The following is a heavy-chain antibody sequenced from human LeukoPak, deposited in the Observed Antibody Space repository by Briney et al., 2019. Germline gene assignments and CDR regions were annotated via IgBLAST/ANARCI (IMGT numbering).Heavy chain of an antibody. CDR3: ARDRSGYVSDY. CDR1: GFTFSSYA. J-gene: IGHJ4*02. D-gene: IGHD5-12*01. V-gene: IGHV3-30-3*01. Sequence: GGSLRLSCAASGFTFSSYAMHWVRQAPGKGLEWVAVISYDGSNKYYADSVKGRFTISRDNSKNTLYLQMNSLRTEDTAVYYCARDRSGYVSDYWGLGTLVTVSS. CDR2: ISYDGSNK.